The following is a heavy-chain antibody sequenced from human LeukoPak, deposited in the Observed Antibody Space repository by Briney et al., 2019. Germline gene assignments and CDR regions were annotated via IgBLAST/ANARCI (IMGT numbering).Heavy chain of an antibody. CDR1: GYSISGGYY. D-gene: IGHD1-26*01. CDR2: IYHSGTT. Sequence: SETLSLTCTVSGYSISGGYYWGWIRQPPGKGLEWIGVIYHSGTTYYNPSLKSRVTISVHTSKNQFSLKLSSVTAADTAVYYCACLVGASPSDYWGQGTLVTVSS. J-gene: IGHJ4*02. V-gene: IGHV4-38-2*02. CDR3: ACLVGASPSDY.